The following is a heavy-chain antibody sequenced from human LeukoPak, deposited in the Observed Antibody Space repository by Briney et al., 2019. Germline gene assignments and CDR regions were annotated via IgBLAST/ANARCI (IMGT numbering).Heavy chain of an antibody. Sequence: GRSLRVSCAPSGLTFSRHGMHWVRQAPGKGLEWVAIISSDGSRKYYAHSVEGRFTISRDNSKNTLYLQMDSLRAEDTAVYYCARDRAWNYFDYWGQGTLVTVSS. CDR1: GLTFSRHG. V-gene: IGHV3-30*03. D-gene: IGHD3-3*01. J-gene: IGHJ4*02. CDR3: ARDRAWNYFDY. CDR2: ISSDGSRK.